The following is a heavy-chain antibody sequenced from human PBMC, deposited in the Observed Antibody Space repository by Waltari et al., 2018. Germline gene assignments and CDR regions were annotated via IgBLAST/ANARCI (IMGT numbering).Heavy chain of an antibody. V-gene: IGHV3-30-3*01. D-gene: IGHD2-15*01. Sequence: QMRLVESGGGVVQPGKSVRLLCTASGFDFKNYAMHWVRQLPGGVLEWVEVMAFDGSIKYYADSVRGRFTISRDNSQNTLFLEMASLRREDTGLYYCTPTDFDVWGRGTLVTVSS. J-gene: IGHJ5*02. CDR1: GFDFKNYA. CDR2: MAFDGSIK. CDR3: TPTDFDV.